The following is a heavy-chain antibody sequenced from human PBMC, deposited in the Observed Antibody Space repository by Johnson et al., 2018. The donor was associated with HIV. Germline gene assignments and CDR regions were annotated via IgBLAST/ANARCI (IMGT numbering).Heavy chain of an antibody. CDR1: GFTFSSYW. V-gene: IGHV3-7*01. D-gene: IGHD2-21*01. CDR2: IQQDGSET. CDR3: VCLRVSLSAFDI. J-gene: IGHJ3*02. Sequence: EKLVESGGGLVQPGGSLRLSCAASGFTFSSYWMSWVRQAPGKGLEWVANIQQDGSETHYVDPVKGRVTIPRDNAKNSMYLQMNSRRAEDTAVYYCVCLRVSLSAFDIWGQGTMVTVSS.